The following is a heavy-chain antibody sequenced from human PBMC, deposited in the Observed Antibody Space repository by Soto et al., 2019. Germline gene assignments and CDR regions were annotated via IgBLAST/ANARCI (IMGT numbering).Heavy chain of an antibody. CDR2: IYYSGST. CDR1: GGSISSGGYC. CDR3: ASGGSGSYYPFYYYYYGMDV. V-gene: IGHV4-31*03. Sequence: SETLSLTCTVSGGSISSGGYCWSWIRQHPGKGLEWIGYIYYSGSTYYNPSLKSRVTISVDTSKNQFSLKLSSVTAADTAVYYCASGGSGSYYPFYYYYYGMDVWGQGTTVTVSS. J-gene: IGHJ6*02. D-gene: IGHD3-10*01.